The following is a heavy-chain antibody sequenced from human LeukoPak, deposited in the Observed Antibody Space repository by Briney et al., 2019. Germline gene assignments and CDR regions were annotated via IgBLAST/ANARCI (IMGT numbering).Heavy chain of an antibody. J-gene: IGHJ4*02. CDR2: TIASGGST. V-gene: IGHV3-23*01. Sequence: GGSLRLSCAASGFTFSSYAMTWVRQAPGKGLEWVSSTIASGGSTYYADSVKGRFTISRDNSKNTLYLQMNSPRAEDTAVYYCAILPGYSSGWYEVNYWGQGTLVTVSS. CDR1: GFTFSSYA. D-gene: IGHD6-13*01. CDR3: AILPGYSSGWYEVNY.